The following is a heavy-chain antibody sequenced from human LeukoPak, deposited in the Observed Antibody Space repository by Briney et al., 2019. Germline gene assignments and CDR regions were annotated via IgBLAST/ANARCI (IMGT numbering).Heavy chain of an antibody. V-gene: IGHV4-59*01. CDR3: VSEGRRYYYDSSGYYPGGYFDY. CDR2: IYYSGGT. CDR1: GGSSSSYY. J-gene: IGHJ4*02. Sequence: SETLSLTCTVSGGSSSSYYWSWIRQPPGKGLEWIGCIYYSGGTSYNPSVESRVTISVDTSKSQFSLKLSSVTAADTAVYYCVSEGRRYYYDSSGYYPGGYFDYWGQGTLVTVSS. D-gene: IGHD3-22*01.